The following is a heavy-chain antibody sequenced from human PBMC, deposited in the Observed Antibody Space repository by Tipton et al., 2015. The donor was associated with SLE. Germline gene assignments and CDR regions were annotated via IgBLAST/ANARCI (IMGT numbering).Heavy chain of an antibody. V-gene: IGHV4-34*01. CDR3: ASPSTTVVPDY. J-gene: IGHJ4*02. CDR2: INHSGST. Sequence: TLSLTCAVYGGSFSGYCWTWIRQPPGKGLEWIGEINHSGSTNYNPSLKSRVTISVDTSRNQFSLKLSSVTAADTAVYYWASPSTTVVPDYWGRGTLVTVSS. CDR1: GGSFSGYC. D-gene: IGHD3-10*01.